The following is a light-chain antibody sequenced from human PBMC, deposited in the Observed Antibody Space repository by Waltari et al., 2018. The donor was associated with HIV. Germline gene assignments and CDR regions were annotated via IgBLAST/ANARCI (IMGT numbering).Light chain of an antibody. Sequence: SYELTQPPSVSVSPGQTASISCSGDELRDKFVCWYQQKPGQSPVLVIYQDTKRPSGIPERFSGANPGNTATLTISGTQAMDEADYYCHAWDSSTVVFGGGTKLTVL. CDR1: ELRDKF. CDR3: HAWDSSTVV. CDR2: QDT. V-gene: IGLV3-1*01. J-gene: IGLJ2*01.